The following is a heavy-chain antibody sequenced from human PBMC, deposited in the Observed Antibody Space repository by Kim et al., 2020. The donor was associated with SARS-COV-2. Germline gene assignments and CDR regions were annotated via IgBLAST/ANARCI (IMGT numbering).Heavy chain of an antibody. CDR3: EGDRTLTGTGPHFDY. Sequence: GGSLRLSCAASGFTFSSHWMHWVRQAPGKGLVWVSRISPDGSTTTYADSVKGRFTITRANDQNTGSLQMSSLGAEDPAVYYCEGDRTLTGTGPHFDYWGQGTVVTVSS. CDR2: ISPDGSTT. J-gene: IGHJ4*02. V-gene: IGHV3-74*01. CDR1: GFTFSSHW. D-gene: IGHD3-9*01.